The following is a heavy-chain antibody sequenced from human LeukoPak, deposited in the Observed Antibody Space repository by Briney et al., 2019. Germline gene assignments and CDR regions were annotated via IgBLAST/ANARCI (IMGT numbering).Heavy chain of an antibody. D-gene: IGHD5-24*01. Sequence: PSETLSLTCAVYRGSFSGYYWSSIRQPPGKGLEWIGEINQSGSTNYNPSLKSRVTISVDTYKHQFSLKVSSVTDADTAVYYCARGRRGWLKLRAAFGIWGQGTMVTVS. CDR2: INQSGST. CDR3: ARGRRGWLKLRAAFGI. J-gene: IGHJ3*02. V-gene: IGHV4-34*01. CDR1: RGSFSGYY.